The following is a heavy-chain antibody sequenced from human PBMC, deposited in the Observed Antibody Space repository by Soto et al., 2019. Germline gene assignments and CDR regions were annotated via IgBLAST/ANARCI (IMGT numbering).Heavy chain of an antibody. V-gene: IGHV5-51*01. CDR3: ARHQRVSGYDWEYYYYMAG. J-gene: IGHJ6*03. D-gene: IGHD5-12*01. Sequence: GETLKISCKGSGYSFTSYWIGSVRQMPGKGLEWRGIIYPGDSDTRYSPSFQGQVTISADKSISTAYLQWSSLKASDTAMYYCARHQRVSGYDWEYYYYMAGWAKGNTVTVSS. CDR2: IYPGDSDT. CDR1: GYSFTSYW.